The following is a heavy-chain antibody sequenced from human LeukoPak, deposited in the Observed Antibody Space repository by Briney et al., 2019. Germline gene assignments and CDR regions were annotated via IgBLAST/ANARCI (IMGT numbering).Heavy chain of an antibody. D-gene: IGHD3-10*01. CDR2: MNPNSANT. Sequence: ASVKVSCKASGYTFSNYDINWVRQATGHGLEWMGWMNPNSANTGYAQKFQGRVTMTSDASINTAYMELSGLRSEDTAVYYCVGYTYGLTWDQGTQVTVSS. CDR1: GYTFSNYD. CDR3: VGYTYGLT. V-gene: IGHV1-8*01. J-gene: IGHJ5*02.